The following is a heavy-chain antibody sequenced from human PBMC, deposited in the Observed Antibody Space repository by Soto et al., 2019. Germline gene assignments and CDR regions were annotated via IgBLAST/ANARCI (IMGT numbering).Heavy chain of an antibody. D-gene: IGHD6-13*01. CDR3: AREHSGSWYYFDY. CDR1: GGSISSGDYY. CDR2: IYYSGST. J-gene: IGHJ4*02. V-gene: IGHV4-30-4*01. Sequence: SETLSLTCTVSGGSISSGDYYWSWIRQPPGKGLEWIGYIYYSGSTYYNPSLKSRVTISVDTSKNQFSLKLSSVTAADTAVYYCAREHSGSWYYFDYWGQGTLVTVSS.